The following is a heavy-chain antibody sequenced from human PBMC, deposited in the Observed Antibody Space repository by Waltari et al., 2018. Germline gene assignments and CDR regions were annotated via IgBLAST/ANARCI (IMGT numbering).Heavy chain of an antibody. Sequence: EVQLLESGGGLVQPGGSLRLSCAASGFTFSSYAMSWVRQAPGKGLEWGSAISGRGGSTYYADSVKGRFTISRDNSKNTLYLQMNSLRAEDTAVYYCATSPYCSGGSCSQWGQGTLVTVSS. V-gene: IGHV3-23*01. CDR1: GFTFSSYA. D-gene: IGHD2-15*01. CDR3: ATSPYCSGGSCSQ. J-gene: IGHJ4*02. CDR2: ISGRGGST.